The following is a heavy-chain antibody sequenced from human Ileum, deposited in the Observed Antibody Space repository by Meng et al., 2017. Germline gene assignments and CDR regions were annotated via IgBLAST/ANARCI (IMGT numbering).Heavy chain of an antibody. CDR1: GGSISTYY. J-gene: IGHJ4*02. Sequence: SETLSLTCTISGGSISTYYWTWIRQPAGKGLEWLGRMYPSGSTNYNPSLESRVSMSLDTSKNQFSLKVTSVTAADTAVYFCASGPWELDYWGQGTLVTVSS. V-gene: IGHV4-4*07. D-gene: IGHD1-26*01. CDR2: MYPSGST. CDR3: ASGPWELDY.